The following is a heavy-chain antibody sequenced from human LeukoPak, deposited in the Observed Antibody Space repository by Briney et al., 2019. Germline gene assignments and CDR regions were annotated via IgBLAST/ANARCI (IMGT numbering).Heavy chain of an antibody. CDR3: ARSVRATTNYYGSGSYPWYYYGMDV. Sequence: GRSLRLSCAASGLTFSSYAMHWVRQAPGKGLEWVAVISYDGSNKYYADSVKGRFTISRDNSKNTLYLQMNSLRAEDTAVYYCARSVRATTNYYGSGSYPWYYYGMDVWGQGTTVSVSS. CDR1: GLTFSSYA. D-gene: IGHD3-10*01. J-gene: IGHJ6*02. CDR2: ISYDGSNK. V-gene: IGHV3-30-3*01.